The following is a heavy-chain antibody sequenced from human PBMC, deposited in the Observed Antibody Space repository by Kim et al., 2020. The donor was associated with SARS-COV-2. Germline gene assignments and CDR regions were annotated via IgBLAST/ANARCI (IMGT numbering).Heavy chain of an antibody. J-gene: IGHJ4*02. CDR1: GFTFSNAW. Sequence: GGSLRLSCAASGFTFSNAWMSWVRQAPGKGLEWVGRIKSKTDGGTTDYAAPVKGRFTISRDDSKNTLYLQMNSLKTEDTAVYYCTTDSGSGHIPSYWGQGTLVTVSS. V-gene: IGHV3-15*01. CDR2: IKSKTDGGTT. CDR3: TTDSGSGHIPSY. D-gene: IGHD3-10*01.